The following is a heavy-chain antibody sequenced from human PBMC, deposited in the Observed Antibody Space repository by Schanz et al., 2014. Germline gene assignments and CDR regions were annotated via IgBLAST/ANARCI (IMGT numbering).Heavy chain of an antibody. J-gene: IGHJ4*02. D-gene: IGHD2-15*01. V-gene: IGHV3-23*04. Sequence: EVQLVESGGGLISPGGSLRLSCVASGFTFNYVWMSWVRQAPGKGPEWFSAISGSGRDTYYAASVKGRFTISRDNSKNTLSLQMNSLRAEDTAVYYCAKVREWWPYYFDYWGQGTLVTVSS. CDR1: GFTFNYVW. CDR2: ISGSGRDT. CDR3: AKVREWWPYYFDY.